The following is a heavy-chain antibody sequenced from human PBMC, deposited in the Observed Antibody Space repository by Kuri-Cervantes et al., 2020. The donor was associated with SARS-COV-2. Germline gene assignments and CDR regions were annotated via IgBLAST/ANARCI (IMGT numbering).Heavy chain of an antibody. D-gene: IGHD5-12*01. V-gene: IGHV3-7*01. CDR1: GFTFSSYW. Sequence: GGSLRLSCAASGFTFSSYWMSWVRQAPGKGLEWVANIKQDGSEEYYVDSVKGRFTISRDNAKNSLYLQMNSLRAEDTAVYYCAREPQGYSGYDYFDYWGQGTLVTVSS. J-gene: IGHJ4*02. CDR3: AREPQGYSGYDYFDY. CDR2: IKQDGSEE.